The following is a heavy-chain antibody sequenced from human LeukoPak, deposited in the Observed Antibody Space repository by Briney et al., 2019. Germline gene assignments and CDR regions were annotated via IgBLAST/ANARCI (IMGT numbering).Heavy chain of an antibody. V-gene: IGHV4-4*07. CDR1: GGSISSYY. CDR2: IYTPGGT. D-gene: IGHD5-12*01. Sequence: SETLSLTCTVSGGSISSYYWSWIRQPAGQGLEWIGRIYTPGGTNYNPSLKSRVTMSLDTSRNQFSLMLSSVTAADTAVYYCARTIRAYRGYDHWYFDVWGRGTLVTVSS. J-gene: IGHJ2*01. CDR3: ARTIRAYRGYDHWYFDV.